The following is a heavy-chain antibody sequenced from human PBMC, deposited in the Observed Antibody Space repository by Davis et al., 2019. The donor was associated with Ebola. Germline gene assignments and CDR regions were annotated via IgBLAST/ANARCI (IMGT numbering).Heavy chain of an antibody. J-gene: IGHJ6*04. Sequence: PGGSLRLSCAASGFTFSSSAMHWVRQAPGRGLEYVSAIRSKGGSTYYANSVKGRFTISRDNSKNTLYLQMGSLRAEDMAVYYCARREWLLSPYYYYGMDVWGKGTTVTVSS. CDR3: ARREWLLSPYYYYGMDV. D-gene: IGHD3-3*01. CDR2: IRSKGGST. V-gene: IGHV3-64*01. CDR1: GFTFSSSA.